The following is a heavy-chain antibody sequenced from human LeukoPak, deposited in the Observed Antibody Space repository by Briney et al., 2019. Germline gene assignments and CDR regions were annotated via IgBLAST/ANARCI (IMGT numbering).Heavy chain of an antibody. D-gene: IGHD6-6*01. CDR1: GGSISISNY. CDR3: ASAGVLAALPELS. Sequence: SGTLSLSCAVSGVSGGSISISNYWSWVRQPPGKGLEWSGEIYHSGSTNYNPSLKSRVTISVDQSKNQFALKLNSVTAADTAVYYCASAGVLAALPELSWGQGTLGTVSS. CDR2: IYHSGST. V-gene: IGHV4-4*02. J-gene: IGHJ5*02.